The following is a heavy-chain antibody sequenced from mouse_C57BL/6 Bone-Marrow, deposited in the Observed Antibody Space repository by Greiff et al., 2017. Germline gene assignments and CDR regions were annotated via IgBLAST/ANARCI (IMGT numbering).Heavy chain of an antibody. D-gene: IGHD2-3*01. J-gene: IGHJ3*01. CDR3: ARDDGYYPWFAF. CDR2: INYDGSST. V-gene: IGHV5-16*01. Sequence: EVQRVESEGGLVQPGSSMKLSCTASGFTFSDYYMAWVRQVPEKGLEWVANINYDGSSTYYMDSLKSRFIISSDNAKNILYLQMSSLKSEDTATYYWARDDGYYPWFAFWGTGTLVTVSA. CDR1: GFTFSDYY.